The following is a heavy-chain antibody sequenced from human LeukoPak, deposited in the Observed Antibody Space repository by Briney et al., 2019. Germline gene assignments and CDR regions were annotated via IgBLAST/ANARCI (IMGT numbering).Heavy chain of an antibody. CDR2: IKGKANSYAT. D-gene: IGHD3-3*01. J-gene: IGHJ4*02. V-gene: IGHV3-73*01. CDR1: GFTFSDSA. CDR3: TGDLWSGSRDY. Sequence: GGSLKLSCAASGFTFSDSAIHWVRQPSGKGLEWVGRIKGKANSYATAYAASVKGRFTTSRDDSKNTAYLQMNSLKSEDTALYYCTGDLWSGSRDYWGQGTLVTVSS.